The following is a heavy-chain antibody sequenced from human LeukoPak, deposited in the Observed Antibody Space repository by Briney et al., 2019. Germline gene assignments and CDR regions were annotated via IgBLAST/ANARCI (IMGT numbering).Heavy chain of an antibody. Sequence: TGGSLRLSYAASGFTFSSYWMHWVRQAPGKGLVWVSRINSDGSSTNYADSVKGRFTISRDNTKNTLYLQMNSLRAEDTAVYYCARGDDSSGYYSGYFDYWGQGTLVTVSS. J-gene: IGHJ4*02. V-gene: IGHV3-74*01. CDR3: ARGDDSSGYYSGYFDY. CDR1: GFTFSSYW. CDR2: INSDGSST. D-gene: IGHD3-22*01.